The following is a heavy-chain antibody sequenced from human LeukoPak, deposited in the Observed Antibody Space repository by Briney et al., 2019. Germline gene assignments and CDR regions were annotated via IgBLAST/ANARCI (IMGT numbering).Heavy chain of an antibody. D-gene: IGHD6-13*01. J-gene: IGHJ4*02. CDR3: ARDYYSSSWFDY. V-gene: IGHV1-69*04. CDR2: IIPILGIA. CDR1: GGTFSSYA. Sequence: RASVKVSCKASGGTFSSYAISWVRQAPGQGLEWMGRIIPILGIANYAQKFQGRVTITADKSTSTAYMELSSLRSEDTAVYYCARDYYSSSWFDYWGQGTLVTVSS.